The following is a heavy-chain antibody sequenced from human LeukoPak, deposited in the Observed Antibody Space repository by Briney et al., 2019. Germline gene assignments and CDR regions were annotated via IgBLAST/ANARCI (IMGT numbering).Heavy chain of an antibody. CDR1: GFTFSSYW. V-gene: IGHV3-15*01. CDR3: ASYNSRDAFNI. D-gene: IGHD2/OR15-2a*01. J-gene: IGHJ3*02. Sequence: PGGSLRLSCAASGFTFSSYWMNWVRQAPGKGLEWVGLIRNKLDGGTTDYVAPVKGRFTISRDDSKNTLYLQMNSLKSEDTALYYCASYNSRDAFNIWGQGTMVTVSS. CDR2: IRNKLDGGTT.